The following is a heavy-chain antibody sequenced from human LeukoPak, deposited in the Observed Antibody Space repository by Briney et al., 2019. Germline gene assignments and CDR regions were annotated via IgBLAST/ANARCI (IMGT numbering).Heavy chain of an antibody. CDR1: GAPVSSHY. CDR2: VHSTGST. V-gene: IGHV4-59*08. CDR3: GKHLEYSSSSYFDY. J-gene: IGHJ4*02. D-gene: IGHD6-6*01. Sequence: AEIRSLPCRFSGAPVSSHYWRWSRGPPGKGLAWPGHVHSTGSTNYNPSLESRVAMFEAKSKNQFSLRLYSVTVADTDVYYCGKHLEYSSSSYFDYWGQGSLVTVSS.